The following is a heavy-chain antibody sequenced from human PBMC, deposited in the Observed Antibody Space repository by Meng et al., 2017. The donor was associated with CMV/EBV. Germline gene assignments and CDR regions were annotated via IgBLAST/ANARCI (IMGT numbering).Heavy chain of an antibody. CDR3: VREDRGCFDY. D-gene: IGHD6-19*01. CDR2: TLYRSKWYF. Sequence: SQTLSLTCDISGDSVSSSTAAWNWIRQSPSRGLEWLGRTLYRSKWYFDYAASLKSRAAIDPDTSKNQFSLHLKSVTPDDTAVYYCVREDRGCFDYWGQGTLVTVSS. CDR1: GDSVSSSTAA. J-gene: IGHJ4*02. V-gene: IGHV6-1*01.